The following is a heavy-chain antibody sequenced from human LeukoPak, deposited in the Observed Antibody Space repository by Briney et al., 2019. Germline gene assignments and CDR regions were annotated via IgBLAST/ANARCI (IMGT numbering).Heavy chain of an antibody. J-gene: IGHJ4*02. V-gene: IGHV1-69*05. Sequence: ASVKVSCKASGGTFTSYAISWVRHAPGQGLEWMGRIIPIFGTANYAQKFQGRVTITTDASTSTAYLELSSLRSEDTAVYYCARGYCSGGSCYYPFDYWGQGTLVTVSS. CDR3: ARGYCSGGSCYYPFDY. CDR1: GGTFTSYA. D-gene: IGHD2-15*01. CDR2: IIPIFGTA.